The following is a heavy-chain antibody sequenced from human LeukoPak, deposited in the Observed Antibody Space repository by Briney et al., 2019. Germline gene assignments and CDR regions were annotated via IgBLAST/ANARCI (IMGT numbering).Heavy chain of an antibody. V-gene: IGHV3-21*01. D-gene: IGHD5-18*01. J-gene: IGHJ3*02. CDR1: GFTFSSYS. Sequence: GGSLRLSCAASGFTFSSYSMNWVRQAPGKGLEWVSSISSSSSYIYYADSVKGRFTTSRDNAKHSLYLQMNSLRAEDTAVYYCASYATAMVRAFDIWGQGTMVTVSS. CDR3: ASYATAMVRAFDI. CDR2: ISSSSSYI.